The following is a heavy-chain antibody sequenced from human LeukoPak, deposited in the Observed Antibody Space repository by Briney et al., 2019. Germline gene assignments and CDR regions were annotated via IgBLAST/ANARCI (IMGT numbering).Heavy chain of an antibody. V-gene: IGHV1-2*02. D-gene: IGHD2-2*02. CDR3: ARDTNIPESETFHY. CDR2: TNPNIGST. Sequence: GASVRVSCKASGYTFTDFYIHWVRQAPGQGPEWMGWTNPNIGSTNSARKFQGRVTMTRDTSISTAYMELSGLRSDDTAVYYCARDTNIPESETFHYWGQGTLVTVSS. J-gene: IGHJ4*02. CDR1: GYTFTDFY.